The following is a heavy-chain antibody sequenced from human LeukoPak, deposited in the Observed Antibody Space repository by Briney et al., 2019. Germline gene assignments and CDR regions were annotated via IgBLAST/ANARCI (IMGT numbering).Heavy chain of an antibody. Sequence: GGSLRLSCAASGFTFSSYGMHWVRQAPGKGLEWVAVIWYDGSNKYDADSVRGRFTISRDNSKNTLDLQMNSLRAEHTAVYYCARDARPHYYDSSGYLGYFQHWGQGTLVTVSS. CDR3: ARDARPHYYDSSGYLGYFQH. CDR2: IWYDGSNK. J-gene: IGHJ1*01. CDR1: GFTFSSYG. V-gene: IGHV3-33*01. D-gene: IGHD3-22*01.